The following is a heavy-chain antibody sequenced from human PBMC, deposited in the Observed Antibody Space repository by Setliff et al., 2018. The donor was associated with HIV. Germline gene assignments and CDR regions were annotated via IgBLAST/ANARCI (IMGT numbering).Heavy chain of an antibody. J-gene: IGHJ5*02. CDR3: ASRIYYYDSNNFLREEGFDP. CDR2: INHSGST. D-gene: IGHD3-22*01. CDR1: GGSFSGYY. V-gene: IGHV4-34*01. Sequence: SETLSLTCAVYGGSFSGYYWSWIRQPPGKGLEWIGEINHSGSTHYNPSLKRRVTISIDKSKNQFSLNLTSVTAADTAVYYCASRIYYYDSNNFLREEGFDPWGQGTLVTVSS.